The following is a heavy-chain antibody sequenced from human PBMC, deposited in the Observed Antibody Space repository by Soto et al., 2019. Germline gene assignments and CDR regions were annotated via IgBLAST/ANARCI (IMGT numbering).Heavy chain of an antibody. V-gene: IGHV4-4*07. CDR2: IYTSGST. CDR3: ARMAVSSGWYYFDY. Sequence: WETLSLTCTVSGGSISSYYWSWVRQPAVKGLEWIGRIYTSGSTNYNPSLKSRVTMSVDTSKNQFSLKLSSVTAADTAVYYCARMAVSSGWYYFDYWGQGTLVTVSS. CDR1: GGSISSYY. J-gene: IGHJ4*02. D-gene: IGHD6-19*01.